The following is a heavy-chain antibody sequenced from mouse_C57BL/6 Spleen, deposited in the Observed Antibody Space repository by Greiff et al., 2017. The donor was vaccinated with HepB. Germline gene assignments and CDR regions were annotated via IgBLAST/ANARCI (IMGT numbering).Heavy chain of an antibody. V-gene: IGHV1-72*01. D-gene: IGHD1-1*01. J-gene: IGHJ1*03. CDR2: IDPNSGGT. CDR3: ARDYYGSRGYWYFDV. CDR1: GYTFTSYW. Sequence: QVQLQQPGAELVKPGASVKLSCKASGYTFTSYWMHWVKQRPGRGLEWIGRIDPNSGGTRYNEKFKSKATLTVDKPSSTAYMQLSSLTSEDSAVYYCARDYYGSRGYWYFDVWGTGTTVTVSS.